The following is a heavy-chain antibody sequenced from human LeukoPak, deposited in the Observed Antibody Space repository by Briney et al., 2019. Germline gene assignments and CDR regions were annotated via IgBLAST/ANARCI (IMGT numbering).Heavy chain of an antibody. CDR1: GFTFSSFS. Sequence: GGSLRLSCAASGFTFSSFSMIWVRQAPGKGLXXXXXTSSSSAYTFXXXXGXGXXTISRDNAKNSLFLQMNSLRAEDTAMYYCAKGTKPVMTIPDYWGQGILVTVSS. J-gene: IGHJ4*02. V-gene: IGHV3-21*04. D-gene: IGHD1/OR15-1a*01. CDR3: AKGTKPVMTIPDY. CDR2: TSSSSAYT.